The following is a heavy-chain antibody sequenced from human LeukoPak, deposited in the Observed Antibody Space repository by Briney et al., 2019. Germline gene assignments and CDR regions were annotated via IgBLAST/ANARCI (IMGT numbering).Heavy chain of an antibody. D-gene: IGHD2-15*01. V-gene: IGHV3-21*01. CDR1: GFTFSSYS. J-gene: IGHJ4*02. CDR2: ISSSSSYI. CDR3: ARESARGYCSGGSCYSRVDYFDY. Sequence: GGSLRLSCAASGFTFSSYSMNWVRQAPGKGLEWVSSISSSSSYIYYADSVKGRFTISRDNAKNSLYLQMNSLRAEDTAVYYCARESARGYCSGGSCYSRVDYFDYWGQGTLVTVSS.